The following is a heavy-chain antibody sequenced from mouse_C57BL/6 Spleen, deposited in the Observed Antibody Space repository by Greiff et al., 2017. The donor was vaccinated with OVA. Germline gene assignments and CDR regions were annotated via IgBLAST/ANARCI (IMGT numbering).Heavy chain of an antibody. D-gene: IGHD1-1*02. Sequence: EVQLQQSGAYLFPPFSSLPLSLPPSLPTLPAYPLPWVKQRTEPGLEWIGRIDPEDGETKYAPKFQGKATITADTSSNTAYLQLSSLTSEDTAVYYCARDYAHYAMDYWGQGTSVTVSS. J-gene: IGHJ4*01. CDR3: ARDYAHYAMDY. CDR2: IDPEDGET. V-gene: IGHV14-2*01. CDR1: LPTLPAYP.